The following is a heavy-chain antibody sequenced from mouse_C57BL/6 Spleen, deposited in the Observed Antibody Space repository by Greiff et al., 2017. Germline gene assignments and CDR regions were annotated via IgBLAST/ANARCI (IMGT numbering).Heavy chain of an antibody. V-gene: IGHV1-26*01. CDR3: ARGGWDDWYFDV. Sequence: EVQLQQSGPELVKPGASVKISCKASGYTFTDYYMNWVKQSHGKSLAWIGDINPNNGGTSYNQKFKGKATLTVDKSSSTAYMEIRSLTSEDSAVYYCARGGWDDWYFDVWGTGTTVTVSS. CDR1: GYTFTDYY. J-gene: IGHJ1*03. CDR2: INPNNGGT. D-gene: IGHD4-1*01.